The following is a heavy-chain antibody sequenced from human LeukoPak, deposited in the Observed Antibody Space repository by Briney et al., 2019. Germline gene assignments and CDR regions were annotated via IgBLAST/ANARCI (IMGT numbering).Heavy chain of an antibody. D-gene: IGHD3-22*01. Sequence: GGSLRLSCAASGFMFTSYSMNWVRQAPGKGLEWVAYISSPSTNIYYVDSVKGRFTISRDNAKNSLYLQMNSLRAEDTAVYYCASPRITMIVVVPHYWGQGTLVTVSS. CDR3: ASPRITMIVVVPHY. CDR1: GFMFTSYS. J-gene: IGHJ4*02. V-gene: IGHV3-48*01. CDR2: ISSPSTNI.